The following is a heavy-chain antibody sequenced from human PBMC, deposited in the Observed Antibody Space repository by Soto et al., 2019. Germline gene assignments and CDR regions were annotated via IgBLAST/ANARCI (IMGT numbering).Heavy chain of an antibody. Sequence: EVHLLESGGGLIQPGGSLRLSCAASGFTFSSYAMNWVRQAPGKGLEWVSTISGSGVTTYYADSVKGRFTISRDNSKNTLYLQMNSLRAEDTAVYYCAKGQGLCSSSTCYGGVVYFHHWGQGTLVIVSS. CDR3: AKGQGLCSSSTCYGGVVYFHH. D-gene: IGHD2-2*01. CDR2: ISGSGVTT. CDR1: GFTFSSYA. J-gene: IGHJ1*01. V-gene: IGHV3-23*01.